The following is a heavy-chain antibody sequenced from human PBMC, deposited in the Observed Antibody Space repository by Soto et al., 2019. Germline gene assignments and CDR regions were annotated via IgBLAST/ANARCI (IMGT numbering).Heavy chain of an antibody. J-gene: IGHJ4*02. Sequence: QVQLQESGPGLVKPSGTLSLTCAVSGGSISSSNWWSWVRQPPGKGLEWIGEIYHSGSTNYNPSLKSRVTISVDQSKNQFSLTLSSVTAADTAVYYCARAGPPFAVAGYFDYWGQGTLVTVSS. CDR2: IYHSGST. CDR3: ARAGPPFAVAGYFDY. CDR1: GGSISSSNW. V-gene: IGHV4-4*02. D-gene: IGHD6-19*01.